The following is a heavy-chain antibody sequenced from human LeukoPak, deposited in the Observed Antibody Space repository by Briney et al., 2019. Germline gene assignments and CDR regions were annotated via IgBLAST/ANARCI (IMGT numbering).Heavy chain of an antibody. CDR2: INHSGST. Sequence: SETLSLTCAVYGGSFSDYYWSWIRQPPGKGLEWIGEINHSGSTNYNPSLKSRVTISVDTSKNQFSLKLSSVTAADTAVYYCARGLRRSKMYYDILRAIDYWGQGTLVTVSS. V-gene: IGHV4-34*01. CDR1: GGSFSDYY. CDR3: ARGLRRSKMYYDILRAIDY. J-gene: IGHJ4*02. D-gene: IGHD3-9*01.